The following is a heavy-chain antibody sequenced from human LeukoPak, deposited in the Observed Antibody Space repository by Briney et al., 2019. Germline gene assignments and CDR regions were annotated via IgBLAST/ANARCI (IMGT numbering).Heavy chain of an antibody. CDR2: IYHSGST. V-gene: IGHV4-30-2*01. D-gene: IGHD2/OR15-2a*01. CDR3: ARDFSAAFDI. J-gene: IGHJ3*02. Sequence: SETLSLTCAVSGGSISSGGYSWSWIRQPPGKGLEWIGYIYHSGSTYYNPSLKSRVTISVDTATNQFSLKLRSVTAADTAVYYCARDFSAAFDIWGQGTMVTVSS. CDR1: GGSISSGGYS.